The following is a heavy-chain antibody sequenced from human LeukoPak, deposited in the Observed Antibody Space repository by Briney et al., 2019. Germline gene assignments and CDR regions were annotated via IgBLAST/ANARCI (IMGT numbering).Heavy chain of an antibody. D-gene: IGHD2-2*01. CDR3: AREDIVVVPAAIARWFDP. CDR2: IYYSGST. Sequence: SETLSLTCTVSGGSISSGDYYWSWIRQPPGTGLEWIGYIYYSGSTYYNPSLKSRVTISVDTSKNQFSLKLSSVTAADTAVYYCAREDIVVVPAAIARWFDPWGQGTLVTVSS. V-gene: IGHV4-30-4*01. CDR1: GGSISSGDYY. J-gene: IGHJ5*02.